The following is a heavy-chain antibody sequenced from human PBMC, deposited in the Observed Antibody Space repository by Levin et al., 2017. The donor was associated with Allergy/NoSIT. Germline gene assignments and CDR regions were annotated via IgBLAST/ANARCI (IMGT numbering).Heavy chain of an antibody. J-gene: IGHJ4*02. CDR2: ISYDGSNK. Sequence: SCAASGFTFSSYGMHWVRQAPGKGLEWVAVISYDGSNKYYADSVKGRFTISRDNSKNTLYLQMNSLRAEDTAVYYCAKVGGVGHCSGGSCYSFFDDYWGQGTLVTVSS. CDR3: AKVGGVGHCSGGSCYSFFDDY. CDR1: GFTFSSYG. V-gene: IGHV3-30*18. D-gene: IGHD2-15*01.